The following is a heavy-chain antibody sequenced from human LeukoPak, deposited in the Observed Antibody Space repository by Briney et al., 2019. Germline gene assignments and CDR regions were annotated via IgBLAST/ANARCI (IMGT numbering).Heavy chain of an antibody. CDR3: ARNSKTGYSSSWYVY. V-gene: IGHV1-2*02. CDR2: INPNSGGT. J-gene: IGHJ4*02. Sequence: ASVTVSCKASGYTFTGYYMHWVRQAPGQGLEWMGWINPNSGGTNYAQKFQGRVTMTRDTSISTAYMELSRLRSDDTAVYYCARNSKTGYSSSWYVYWGQGTLVTVSS. D-gene: IGHD6-13*01. CDR1: GYTFTGYY.